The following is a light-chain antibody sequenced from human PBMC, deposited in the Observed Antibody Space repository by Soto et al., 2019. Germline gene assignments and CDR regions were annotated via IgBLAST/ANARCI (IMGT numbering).Light chain of an antibody. J-gene: IGKJ4*01. CDR2: YAS. V-gene: IGKV3-15*01. Sequence: EVVMTQSPAPLSVSPGERATLSCRASQSVRSNLAWYQQKPGQTPRLLIYYASTRAAGIPARFSGSGSGTEFTLTISSLQSEDFAVYYCQQCNDWPLTFGGGTKVEIK. CDR1: QSVRSN. CDR3: QQCNDWPLT.